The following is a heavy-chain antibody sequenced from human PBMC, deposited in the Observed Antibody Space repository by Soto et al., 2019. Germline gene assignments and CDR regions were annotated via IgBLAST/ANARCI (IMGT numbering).Heavy chain of an antibody. J-gene: IGHJ6*02. V-gene: IGHV1-8*01. CDR1: GYTFTSYD. CDR2: MNPNSGNT. D-gene: IGHD1-1*01. Sequence: QVQLVQSGAEVKKPGASVKVSCKASGYTFTSYDINWVRQATGQGLEWMGWMNPNSGNTGYAQKFQGRVTMTRNTSISTAYMELSSLRSEDTAVYYCARGGSSGTTGTVYYYYYGMDVWGQGTTVTVSS. CDR3: ARGGSSGTTGTVYYYYYGMDV.